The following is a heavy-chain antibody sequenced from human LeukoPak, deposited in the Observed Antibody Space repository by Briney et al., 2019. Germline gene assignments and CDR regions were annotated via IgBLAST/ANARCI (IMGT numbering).Heavy chain of an antibody. CDR3: AKDLMWYDSSGSDGMDV. J-gene: IGHJ6*02. V-gene: IGHV3-30*18. Sequence: GRSLRLSCAASGFTFSNYGMHWVRQAPGKGLEWVVVISNDGSNKYYADSVKGRFTISRDNSKNTLYLQMNSLRPEDTALYYCAKDLMWYDSSGSDGMDVWGQGTTVTVSS. CDR1: GFTFSNYG. D-gene: IGHD3-22*01. CDR2: ISNDGSNK.